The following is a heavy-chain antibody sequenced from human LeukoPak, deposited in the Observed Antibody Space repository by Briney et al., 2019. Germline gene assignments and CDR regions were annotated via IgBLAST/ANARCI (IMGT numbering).Heavy chain of an antibody. CDR2: IYYSGGT. J-gene: IGHJ4*02. CDR3: ARGMAPDYFDY. Sequence: SETLSLTCTVSGGSISSYYWSWVRQPPGKGLEWVGYIYYSGGTNYNPSLKSRVTISVDTSKNQFSLKLSSVTAADTAVYYCARGMAPDYFDYWGQGTLVTVSS. CDR1: GGSISSYY. D-gene: IGHD5-24*01. V-gene: IGHV4-59*01.